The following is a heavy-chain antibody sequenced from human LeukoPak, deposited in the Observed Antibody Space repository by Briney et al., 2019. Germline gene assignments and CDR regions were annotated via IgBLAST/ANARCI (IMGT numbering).Heavy chain of an antibody. Sequence: PGRSLRLSRPAPGFTFSIYSMTWISHAPGKRLIRDSSISSSSSYIFYADSVKGRFTITRDNAKNSLYLQMNSLRAEDTAVYYCARDRKGSIAAAGTRDYWGQGTLVTVSS. CDR2: ISSSSSYI. J-gene: IGHJ4*02. CDR1: GFTFSIYS. D-gene: IGHD6-13*01. CDR3: ARDRKGSIAAAGTRDY. V-gene: IGHV3-21*01.